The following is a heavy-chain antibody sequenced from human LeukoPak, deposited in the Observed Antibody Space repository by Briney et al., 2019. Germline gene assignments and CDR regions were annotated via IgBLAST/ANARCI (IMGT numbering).Heavy chain of an antibody. CDR1: GGTFSSYA. J-gene: IGHJ2*01. CDR2: IIPIFGTA. V-gene: IGHV1-69*01. D-gene: IGHD2-15*01. CDR3: ARVGHPVVAVQVYWYFDL. Sequence: GASVKVSCKASGGTFSSYAISWVRQAPGQGLEWMGGIIPIFGTANYAQKFQGRVTITADESTSTAYMELSSLRSEDTAVYYCARVGHPVVAVQVYWYFDLWGRGTLVTVSS.